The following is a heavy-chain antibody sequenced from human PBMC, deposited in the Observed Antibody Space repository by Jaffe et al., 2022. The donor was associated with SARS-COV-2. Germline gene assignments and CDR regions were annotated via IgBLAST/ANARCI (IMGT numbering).Heavy chain of an antibody. CDR2: ISGSGSNT. CDR3: AKDSQYDFWSGYNLLYFDS. CDR1: GFSFSNYA. Sequence: EVQLLESGEGLVQPGGSVRLSCAASGFSFSNYAMSWVRQAPGKGLEWVSEISGSGSNTYYADAVKGRFTISRDNSKNTLYLQMKSLRVEDTAVYYCAKDSQYDFWSGYNLLYFDSWGQGSLVTVSS. J-gene: IGHJ4*02. D-gene: IGHD3-3*01. V-gene: IGHV3-23*01.